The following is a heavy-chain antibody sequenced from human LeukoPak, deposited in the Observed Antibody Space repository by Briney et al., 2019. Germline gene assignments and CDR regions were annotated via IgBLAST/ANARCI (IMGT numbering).Heavy chain of an antibody. CDR1: GFTFRSYW. V-gene: IGHV3-7*01. J-gene: IGHJ5*02. Sequence: GGSLRLSCAASGFTFRSYWMSWVRQAPGKGLEWVASINQDGSEKYYVDSVKGRFTISRDNAKNSLYLQVNSLRAEDTAVYYCAREGTVQSGYDPNWFDPWGQGTLVTVSS. CDR3: AREGTVQSGYDPNWFDP. D-gene: IGHD6-25*01. CDR2: INQDGSEK.